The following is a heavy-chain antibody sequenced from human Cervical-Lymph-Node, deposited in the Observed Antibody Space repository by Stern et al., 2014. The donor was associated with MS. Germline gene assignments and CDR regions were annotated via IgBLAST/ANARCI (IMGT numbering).Heavy chain of an antibody. V-gene: IGHV1-46*01. CDR2: INLSGGST. CDR1: GYTFTSYY. Sequence: MQLVASGAEGKKPGASVKVSCKASGYTFTSYYMHWVRQAPGQGLEWMGIINLSGGSTSYAQKFQGRVTMTRDTSTTTVCMELSSLRSEDTAVYYCAREEAGHRLGMMDVWGLGTTVTVSS. D-gene: IGHD6-19*01. J-gene: IGHJ6*02. CDR3: AREEAGHRLGMMDV.